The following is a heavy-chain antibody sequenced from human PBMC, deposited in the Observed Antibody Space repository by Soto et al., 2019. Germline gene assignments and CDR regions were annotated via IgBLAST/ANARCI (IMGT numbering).Heavy chain of an antibody. D-gene: IGHD4-4*01. CDR1: GFTFSDSW. J-gene: IGHJ5*02. V-gene: IGHV3-7*01. CDR3: VRGGSNYAS. Sequence: EVQLVESGGGLVQPGGSLRLSCTASGFTFSDSWMTWVRQAPGKGLEWVARIKPDESEKKYADSVKGRFSIWRDNGKNSMYLQMDSLRGEDTAVYYCVRGGSNYASWGQGTLVTVSS. CDR2: IKPDESEK.